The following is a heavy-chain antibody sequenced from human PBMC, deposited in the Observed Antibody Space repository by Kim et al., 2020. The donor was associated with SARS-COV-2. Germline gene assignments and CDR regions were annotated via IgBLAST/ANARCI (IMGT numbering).Heavy chain of an antibody. CDR3: ARGLSSGYHYYYDMDV. CDR1: GFTFHDYA. V-gene: IGHV3-49*04. D-gene: IGHD2-15*01. J-gene: IGHJ6*02. Sequence: GGSLRLSCRSSGFTFHDYAMTWVRQAPGKGLEWVGFIRNKAYGGTIEYAASVKGRFTISRDDSKSIAYLQMNSLKTEDTAVYYCARGLSSGYHYYYDMDVWGQGTTVTVSS. CDR2: IRNKAYGGTI.